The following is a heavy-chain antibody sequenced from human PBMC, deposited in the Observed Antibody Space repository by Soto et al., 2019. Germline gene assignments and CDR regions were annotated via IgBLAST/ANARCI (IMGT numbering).Heavy chain of an antibody. D-gene: IGHD2-8*01. V-gene: IGHV1-18*01. CDR2: VSANNGHT. CDR1: GFTFSNYG. J-gene: IGHJ6*02. CDR3: ARDIESVTAKHFFYYYAMDV. Sequence: QGQLVQSGAEVKKPGASVKLSCKASGFTFSNYGLNWVRQAPGQGLEWMGWVSANNGHTNYAQNLQGRVSMTTDTSTSTAYMELGGLTFDDTAVYYCARDIESVTAKHFFYYYAMDVWGQGTTVTVSS.